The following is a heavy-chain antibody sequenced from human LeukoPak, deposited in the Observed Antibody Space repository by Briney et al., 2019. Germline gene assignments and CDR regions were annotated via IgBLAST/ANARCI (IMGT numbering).Heavy chain of an antibody. J-gene: IGHJ4*02. Sequence: SETLSLTCTVSGGSISSYYWSWIRQPPGKGLEWIGYIYYSGSTNYNPSLKSRVTISVDTSKNQFSLRLTTVTAADTAVYYCARAHPHLGYWGQGTLVTVSS. CDR1: GGSISSYY. CDR2: IYYSGST. V-gene: IGHV4-59*12. CDR3: ARAHPHLGY.